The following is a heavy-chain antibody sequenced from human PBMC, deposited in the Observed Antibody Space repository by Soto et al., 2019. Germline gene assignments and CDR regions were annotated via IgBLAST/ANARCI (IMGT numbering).Heavy chain of an antibody. CDR2: IKSKTDGGTT. V-gene: IGHV3-15*07. CDR3: ALLDFYAK. Sequence: GGSLRLSCAASGFTFSNAWMNWVRQAPGKGLEWVGRIKSKTDGGTTDYAAPVKGRFTISRDNSKNTLYLQMNSLTVEDTAIFYCALLDFYAKWGQGTLVTVSS. J-gene: IGHJ4*02. D-gene: IGHD1-1*01. CDR1: GFTFSNAW.